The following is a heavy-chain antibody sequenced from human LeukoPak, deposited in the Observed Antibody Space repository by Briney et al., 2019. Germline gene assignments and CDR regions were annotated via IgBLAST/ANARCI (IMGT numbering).Heavy chain of an antibody. Sequence: PGGSLRLSCAASGFSSNSYWINWVRQAPGKGLEWLASINQDGSEKYYVDSVKGRFTISRDNAKNSLYLQMNSLRAEDTAVYYCTTFYSRLTDYWGQGTVVTVSS. J-gene: IGHJ4*02. D-gene: IGHD2/OR15-2a*01. CDR3: TTFYSRLTDY. CDR2: INQDGSEK. CDR1: GFSSNSYW. V-gene: IGHV3-7*05.